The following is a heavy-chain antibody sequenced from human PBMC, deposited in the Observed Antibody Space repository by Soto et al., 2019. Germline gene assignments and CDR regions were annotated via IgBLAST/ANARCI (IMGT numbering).Heavy chain of an antibody. V-gene: IGHV3-33*01. Sequence: QVQLVESGGGVVQPGRSLRLSCAASGFTFSSYGMHWVRQAPGKGLEWVAVIWYDGSNKYYADSVKGRFTISRDNSKNTLYLQMNSVRAEDTAVYYCARGGYDFWSGYYSTGGFDYWGQGTLVTVSS. CDR2: IWYDGSNK. CDR1: GFTFSSYG. CDR3: ARGGYDFWSGYYSTGGFDY. J-gene: IGHJ4*02. D-gene: IGHD3-3*01.